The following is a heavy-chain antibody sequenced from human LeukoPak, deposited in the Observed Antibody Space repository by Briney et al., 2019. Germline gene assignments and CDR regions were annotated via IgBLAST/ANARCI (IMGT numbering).Heavy chain of an antibody. CDR2: IYYSGST. D-gene: IGHD3-22*01. J-gene: IGHJ4*02. Sequence: KPSETLSLTCTVSGGSFSSSYWSWLRQPPGKGLEWIGNIYYSGSTNYNPSLKSRVTISVDTSKKQFSLKLSSVSAADTAVYYCARAIRYYYDSSGSYYFDYWGQGTVVSVSS. CDR1: GGSFSSSY. V-gene: IGHV4-59*01. CDR3: ARAIRYYYDSSGSYYFDY.